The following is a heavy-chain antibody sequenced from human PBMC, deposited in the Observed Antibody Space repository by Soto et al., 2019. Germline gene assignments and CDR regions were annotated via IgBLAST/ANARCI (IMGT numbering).Heavy chain of an antibody. CDR2: AYYNGNT. V-gene: IGHV4-59*01. Sequence: SETLSLTCTVSAGSISSYYWSWIRQPPGKGLEWIGYAYYNGNTNYNPSLKSRVLISVDSSNNQFSLHLTSVTAADTAVYYCARDGGGGLDVWGQGTTVTVSS. CDR3: ARDGGGGLDV. D-gene: IGHD3-16*01. J-gene: IGHJ6*02. CDR1: AGSISSYY.